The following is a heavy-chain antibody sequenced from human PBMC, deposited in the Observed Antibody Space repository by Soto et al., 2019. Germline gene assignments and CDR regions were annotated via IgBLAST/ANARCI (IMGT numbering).Heavy chain of an antibody. V-gene: IGHV3-33*01. CDR1: GCSFSSYG. J-gene: IGHJ6*02. D-gene: IGHD1-26*01. Sequence: GGSLRRCCASSGCSFSSYGMHWVRQAPGKGLEWVAVIWYDGSNKYYADSVKGRFTISRDNSKNTLYLQMNSLRAEDTAVYYCARDRSGATTNYYYGMDVWGQGTTVTVSS. CDR2: IWYDGSNK. CDR3: ARDRSGATTNYYYGMDV.